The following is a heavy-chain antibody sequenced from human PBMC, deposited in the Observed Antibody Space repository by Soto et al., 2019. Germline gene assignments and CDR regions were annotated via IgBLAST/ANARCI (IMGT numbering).Heavy chain of an antibody. J-gene: IGHJ4*02. Sequence: SETLSLTCSVSGLSIKTGGYYWTWIRQHQDRGLEWIGYIYYSGTTYFNPSLESRISMSVDLSMNQFSMRLTSVTDADTAVYYCVTNLGYDFYYFDSSGQGAHVTVSS. V-gene: IGHV4-31*03. CDR3: VTNLGYDFYYFDS. D-gene: IGHD5-12*01. CDR2: IYYSGTT. CDR1: GLSIKTGGYY.